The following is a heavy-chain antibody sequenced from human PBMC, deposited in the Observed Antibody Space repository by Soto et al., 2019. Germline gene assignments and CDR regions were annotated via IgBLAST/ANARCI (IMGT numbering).Heavy chain of an antibody. Sequence: QVQLVQSGAEVRMPGSSVKVSCKASGGTFSTYPINWVRQAPGQGPEWMGGIIPLFGTTNYAQKFKGRVTITADESTSTAYMELSSLRAEDAAVYYCARGATHGSSWYFWFDPWGQGTLVTVSS. J-gene: IGHJ5*02. CDR2: IIPLFGTT. D-gene: IGHD6-13*01. V-gene: IGHV1-69*01. CDR1: GGTFSTYP. CDR3: ARGATHGSSWYFWFDP.